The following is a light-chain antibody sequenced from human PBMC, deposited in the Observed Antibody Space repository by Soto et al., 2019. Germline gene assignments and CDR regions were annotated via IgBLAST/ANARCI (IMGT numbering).Light chain of an antibody. CDR2: GNT. CDR1: SSDVGGYNL. V-gene: IGLV2-23*01. CDR3: CSYATSSFV. J-gene: IGLJ1*01. Sequence: QSVLTQPASVSVSPGQSITISCTGTSSDVGGYNLVSCYQQHPGKAPKLIIFGNTERPSGVSHRFSGSKSGNTASLTISGVQVEDEADYHCCSYATSSFVFGTGTKVTVL.